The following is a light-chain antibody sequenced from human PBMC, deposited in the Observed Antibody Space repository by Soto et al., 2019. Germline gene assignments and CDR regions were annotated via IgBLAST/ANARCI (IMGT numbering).Light chain of an antibody. Sequence: QSVLTQPLSVAVSPGHSVTISCTGTSSDVGGYNYVSWYQQHPDKAPKVMIYDVSKRPSGVPDRFSGSKSGNTASLTISGLQAEDEADYYCCSYAGSYTYVFGSGNKVTVL. V-gene: IGLV2-11*01. CDR2: DVS. J-gene: IGLJ1*01. CDR1: SSDVGGYNY. CDR3: CSYAGSYTYV.